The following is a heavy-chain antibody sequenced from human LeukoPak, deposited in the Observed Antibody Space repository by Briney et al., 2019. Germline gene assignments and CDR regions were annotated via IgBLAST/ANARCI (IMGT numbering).Heavy chain of an antibody. Sequence: GSLRLSCAASGFTFRTSGMNWVRQAPGKGLEWIGSIYYSGSTYYNPSLKSRVTISVDTSKNQFSLKLSSVTAADTAVYFCARGFRGDNFDYWGQGTLVTVSS. CDR1: GFTFRTSGM. D-gene: IGHD7-27*01. V-gene: IGHV4-38-2*01. CDR2: IYYSGST. J-gene: IGHJ4*02. CDR3: ARGFRGDNFDY.